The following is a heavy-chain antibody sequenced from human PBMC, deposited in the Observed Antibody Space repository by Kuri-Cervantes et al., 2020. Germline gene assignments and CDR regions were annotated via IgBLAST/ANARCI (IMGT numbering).Heavy chain of an antibody. CDR1: GYTFTGYY. V-gene: IGHV1-2*04. J-gene: IGHJ2*01. Sequence: ASVKVSCKASGYTFTGYYMHWVRQAPGQGLEWMGWINPNSGGTNYAQKFQGWVTMTRDTSISTDYMELSRLRSDDTAVYYCAREGSGGPDYWYFDLWGRGTLVTVSS. CDR2: INPNSGGT. CDR3: AREGSGGPDYWYFDL. D-gene: IGHD1-26*01.